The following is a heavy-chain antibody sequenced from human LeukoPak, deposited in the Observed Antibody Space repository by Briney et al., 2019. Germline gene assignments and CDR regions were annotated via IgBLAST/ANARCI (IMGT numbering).Heavy chain of an antibody. CDR1: GGRFSSYA. D-gene: IGHD6-6*01. CDR3: ARMSGYAYSSSSPN. J-gene: IGHJ4*02. CDR2: FNPLFSST. Sequence: SVKGSCKASGGRFSSYAINWVRQAPGQGLEWMGGFNPLFSSTKYAQKFQGRVTITADEATSTAYMELSSLRSEDTAMYYCARMSGYAYSSSSPNWGQGTLVTVSS. V-gene: IGHV1-69*13.